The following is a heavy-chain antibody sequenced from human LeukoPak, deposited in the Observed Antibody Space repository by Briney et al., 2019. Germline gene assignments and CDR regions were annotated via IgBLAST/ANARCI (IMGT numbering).Heavy chain of an antibody. CDR2: IKQDGSEK. Sequence: GGSLRLSCAPSGFTFSSYWMSWVRQAPGRGLEWVANIKQDGSEKYYVDSVKGRFTISRDNAKNSLYLQMNSLRAEDTAVYYCARKAYGLDVWGKGTTVTVSS. CDR1: GFTFSSYW. V-gene: IGHV3-7*03. CDR3: ARKAYGLDV. J-gene: IGHJ6*04.